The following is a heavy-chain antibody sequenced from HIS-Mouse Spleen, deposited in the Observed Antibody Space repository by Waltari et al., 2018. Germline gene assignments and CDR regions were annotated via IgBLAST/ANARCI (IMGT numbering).Heavy chain of an antibody. CDR2: IYWDDDK. J-gene: IGHJ4*02. CDR3: ARTVQMATIDY. Sequence: QITLKESGPTLVKPTQTLTLTCTFSGFSLSTSAVGVGWNRQPPGKALEWLALIYWDDDKRYSPSLKSRLTITKDTSKNQVVLTMTNMDPVDTATYYCARTVQMATIDYWGQGTLVTVSS. CDR1: GFSLSTSAVG. V-gene: IGHV2-5*02. D-gene: IGHD5-12*01.